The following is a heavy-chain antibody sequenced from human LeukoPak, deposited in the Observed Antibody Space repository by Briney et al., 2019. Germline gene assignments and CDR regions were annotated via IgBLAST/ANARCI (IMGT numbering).Heavy chain of an antibody. V-gene: IGHV3-64*01. J-gene: IGHJ4*02. CDR3: ARDRYSSGWHYFDY. CDR2: ISSNGGST. CDR1: GFTFSSYA. Sequence: GGSLRLSCAASGFTFSSYAMHWVRQAPGKGLEYVSAISSNGGSTYYANSVKGRFTISRDNSKNTLYLQMGSLRAEDMAVYYCARDRYSSGWHYFDYWGQGTLVTVSS. D-gene: IGHD6-19*01.